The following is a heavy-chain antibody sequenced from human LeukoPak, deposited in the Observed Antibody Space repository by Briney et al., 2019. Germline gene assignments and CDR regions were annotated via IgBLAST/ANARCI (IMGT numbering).Heavy chain of an antibody. CDR1: GYTFTSYG. V-gene: IGHV1-2*02. D-gene: IGHD1-26*01. Sequence: GASVKVSCKASGYTFTSYGISWVRQAPGQGLEGMGWINPNSGGTNYAQKFQGRVTMTRDTSISTAYMELSRLRSDDTAVYYCARVRGSYSLDYWGQGTLVTVSS. CDR3: ARVRGSYSLDY. CDR2: INPNSGGT. J-gene: IGHJ4*02.